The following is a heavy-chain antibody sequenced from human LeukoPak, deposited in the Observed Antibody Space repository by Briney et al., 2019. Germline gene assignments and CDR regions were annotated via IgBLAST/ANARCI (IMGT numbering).Heavy chain of an antibody. V-gene: IGHV5-51*01. J-gene: IGHJ4*02. Sequence: GESLQISCQGSGYRFTSYWIGWVRPMPGKGLEWMGIIYPGDSDTRYSPSFQGQVTISADKSISTAYLQWSSLKASDTAMYYCARLSDNWNDGDYWGQGTLVTVSS. CDR2: IYPGDSDT. D-gene: IGHD1-1*01. CDR3: ARLSDNWNDGDY. CDR1: GYRFTSYW.